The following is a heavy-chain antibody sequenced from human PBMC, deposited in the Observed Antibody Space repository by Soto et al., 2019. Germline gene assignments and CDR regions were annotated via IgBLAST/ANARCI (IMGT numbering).Heavy chain of an antibody. CDR2: IYYSGST. Sequence: PSETLSLTCTVSGGSISSYYWSWIRQPPGKGLEWIGYIYYSGSTNYNPSLKSRVTISVDTSKNQFSLKLSSVTAADTAVYYCERRVIMVRGYYYYYMDVWGKGTTVTVSS. J-gene: IGHJ6*03. CDR1: GGSISSYY. V-gene: IGHV4-59*08. CDR3: ERRVIMVRGYYYYYMDV. D-gene: IGHD3-10*01.